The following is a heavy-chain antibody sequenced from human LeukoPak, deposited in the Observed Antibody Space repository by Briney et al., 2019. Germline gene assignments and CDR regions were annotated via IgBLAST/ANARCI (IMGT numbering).Heavy chain of an antibody. V-gene: IGHV1-3*01. Sequence: ASVKVSCKASGYTFTIYAMHWVRQAPGQGLEWMGWINAGNGNTKYSQKFQGRVTITMDTSASTACMELSSLRSEDTAVYYCARGDGYCTSTSCYDYYYYGMDVWGQGTTVTVSS. J-gene: IGHJ6*02. D-gene: IGHD2-2*03. CDR3: ARGDGYCTSTSCYDYYYYGMDV. CDR1: GYTFTIYA. CDR2: INAGNGNT.